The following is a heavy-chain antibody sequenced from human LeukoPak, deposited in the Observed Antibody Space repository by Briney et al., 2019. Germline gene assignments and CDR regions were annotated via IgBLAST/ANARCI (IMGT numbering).Heavy chain of an antibody. J-gene: IGHJ4*02. V-gene: IGHV3-13*01. CDR3: ARGGRPFDY. D-gene: IGHD3-10*01. CDR2: IGTAGDT. Sequence: GLECVSTIGTAGDTYYPGSVKGRFTVSRENAKNSLYLQMNSLRAGDTAVYYCARGGRPFDYWGQGTLVTVSS.